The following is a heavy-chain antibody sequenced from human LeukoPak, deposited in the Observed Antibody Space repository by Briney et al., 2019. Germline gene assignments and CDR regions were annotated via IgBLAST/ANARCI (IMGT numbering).Heavy chain of an antibody. CDR3: ARGSKYYYASGSYSADY. Sequence: ASVKVSCKASGGTSSNYPFNWVRQAPGQGFEWMGSIIPSFGAPAYAQKFEDRITLTADKSTGTVYMELSSLRSDDTAFYYCARGSKYYYASGSYSADYWGQGSLVSV. D-gene: IGHD3-10*01. J-gene: IGHJ4*02. V-gene: IGHV1-69*06. CDR1: GGTSSNYP. CDR2: IIPSFGAP.